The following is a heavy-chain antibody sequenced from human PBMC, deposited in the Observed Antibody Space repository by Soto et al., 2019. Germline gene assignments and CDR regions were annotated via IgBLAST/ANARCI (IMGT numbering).Heavy chain of an antibody. Sequence: EVQLVESGGGLVQPGGSLRLSCAASGFAFSTYWMHWVRQAPGKGLLWVSRIKFDGSSTYYADSVKGRFTISRDDAKNTLYLQMNGLRVDDTAVYYCARGAKNIYGMDDWGQGTTVTVSS. J-gene: IGHJ6*02. CDR3: ARGAKNIYGMDD. CDR2: IKFDGSST. CDR1: GFAFSTYW. V-gene: IGHV3-74*01.